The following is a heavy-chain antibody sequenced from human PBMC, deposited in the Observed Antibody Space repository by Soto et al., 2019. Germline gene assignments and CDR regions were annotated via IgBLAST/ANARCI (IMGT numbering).Heavy chain of an antibody. J-gene: IGHJ4*02. CDR1: GGSISSGDYY. Sequence: LSLTCTVSGGSISSGDYYWSWIRQPPGKGLEWIGYIYYSGSTYYNPSLKSRVTISVDTSKNQFSLKLSSVTAADTAVYYCARVMSVGIAAADAFDYWGQGTLVTVS. V-gene: IGHV4-30-4*01. D-gene: IGHD6-13*01. CDR3: ARVMSVGIAAADAFDY. CDR2: IYYSGST.